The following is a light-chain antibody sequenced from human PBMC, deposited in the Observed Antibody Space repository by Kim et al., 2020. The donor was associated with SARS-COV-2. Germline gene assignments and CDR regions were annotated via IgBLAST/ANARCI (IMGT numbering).Light chain of an antibody. CDR2: EVS. CDR1: SSDFGGYNY. J-gene: IGLJ2*01. V-gene: IGLV2-8*01. Sequence: GKSVTISCTGTSSDFGGYNYVSWYQQHPGKAPKLMIYEVSKRPSGVPDRFSGSKSGNTASLTVSGLQAEDEADYYCSSYAGSNNLVFGGGTQLTVL. CDR3: SSYAGSNNLV.